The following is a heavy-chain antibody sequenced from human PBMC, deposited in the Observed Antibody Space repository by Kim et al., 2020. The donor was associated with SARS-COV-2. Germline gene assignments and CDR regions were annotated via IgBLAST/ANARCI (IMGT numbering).Heavy chain of an antibody. J-gene: IGHJ6*03. D-gene: IGHD3-16*01. CDR1: GGSISSGGYS. CDR2: IYHSGST. Sequence: SETLSLTCAVSGGSISSGGYSWSWIRQPPGKGLEWIGYIYHSGSTYYNPSLKSRVTISVDRSKNQLSLKLISVTAADTAVYFCARVSWGDYYYDYMDVWGEGAPCTVSS. CDR3: ARVSWGDYYYDYMDV. V-gene: IGHV4-30-2*01.